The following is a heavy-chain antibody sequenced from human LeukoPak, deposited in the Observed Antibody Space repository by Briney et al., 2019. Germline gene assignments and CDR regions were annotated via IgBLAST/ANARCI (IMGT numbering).Heavy chain of an antibody. CDR2: ISGSGCST. D-gene: IGHD3-10*01. CDR1: GFTFSSYA. CDR3: ANAMVRGGNYIDV. Sequence: GGSLGLSCAASGFTFSSYAMSWVRQAPGKGLEWVSTISGSGCSTYYADYVKGRFAIFRDNSKKTLYVQMNSLRAEDTAIYDCANAMVRGGNYIDVWGKGTMVTVSS. J-gene: IGHJ6*03. V-gene: IGHV3-23*01.